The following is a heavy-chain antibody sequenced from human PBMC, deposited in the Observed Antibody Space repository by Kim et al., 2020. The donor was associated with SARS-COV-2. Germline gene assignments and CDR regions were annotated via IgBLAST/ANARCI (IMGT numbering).Heavy chain of an antibody. CDR3: ARDQGRRSSSWESDY. Sequence: ASVKVSCKASGYTFTGYYMHWVRQAPGQGLEWMGRINPNSGGTNYAQKFQGRVTMTRDTSISTAYMELSRLRSDDTAVYYCARDQGRRSSSWESDYWGQGTLVTVSS. CDR2: INPNSGGT. V-gene: IGHV1-2*06. J-gene: IGHJ4*02. D-gene: IGHD6-13*01. CDR1: GYTFTGYY.